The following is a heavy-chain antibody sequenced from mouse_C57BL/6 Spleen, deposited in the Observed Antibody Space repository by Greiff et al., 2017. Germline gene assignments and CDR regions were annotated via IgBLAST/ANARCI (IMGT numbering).Heavy chain of an antibody. CDR1: GYTFTSYW. CDR2: IHPNSGST. J-gene: IGHJ2*01. D-gene: IGHD1-1*02. CDR3: AREEGSLDY. V-gene: IGHV1-64*01. Sequence: QVQLQQPGAELVKPGASVKLSCKASGYTFTSYWMHWVKQRPGQGLEWIGMIHPNSGSTNYNEKFKNKATLTVDKSSSTAYIQLSSLTSEDSAVYYCAREEGSLDYWGQGTTLTVSS.